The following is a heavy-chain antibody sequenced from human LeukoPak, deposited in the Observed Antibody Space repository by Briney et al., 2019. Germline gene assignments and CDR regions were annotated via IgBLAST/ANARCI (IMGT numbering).Heavy chain of an antibody. V-gene: IGHV3-15*01. Sequence: GESLRLSCTASGLTLRDAYLRWVRQAPGKGLEWVGHIKSKAHGETTHIAAPVKGRFSISRDDSKNTVYLHMNGLRTEDTAMSFCTPGHYSNLWGQGTLVTVSS. CDR2: IKSKAHGETT. CDR1: GLTLRDAY. CDR3: TPGHYSNL. J-gene: IGHJ5*02. D-gene: IGHD6-13*01.